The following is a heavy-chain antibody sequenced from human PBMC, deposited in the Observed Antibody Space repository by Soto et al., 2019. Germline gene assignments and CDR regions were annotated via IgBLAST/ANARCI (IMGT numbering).Heavy chain of an antibody. CDR1: GYTFTTYD. D-gene: IGHD3-22*01. J-gene: IGHJ6*02. V-gene: IGHV1-8*01. CDR2: MNPNSGNT. CDR3: ARYHYSYCRDV. Sequence: QVQLVQSGAEVRKPGASVKVSCKASGYTFTTYDINWVRQATGQGLEWMGWMNPNSGNTVYAQKFQGRVTMTRNTSINTAYMELTSLTSADTAVYYCARYHYSYCRDVWGHGTTVTVSS.